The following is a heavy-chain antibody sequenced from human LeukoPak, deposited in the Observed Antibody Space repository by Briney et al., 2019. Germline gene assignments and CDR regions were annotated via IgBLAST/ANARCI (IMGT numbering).Heavy chain of an antibody. J-gene: IGHJ4*02. D-gene: IGHD6-13*01. CDR3: AILPGYSSGWYEVNY. CDR1: GFTFSSYA. Sequence: GGSLRLSCAASGFTFSSYAMSWVRQAPGKGLEWVGGISGSGGSTYYAYSEKGLFTISRDNSRNTLYLQMNSPRAEDTAVYYCAILPGYSSGWYEVNYWGQGTLVTVSS. CDR2: ISGSGGST. V-gene: IGHV3-23*01.